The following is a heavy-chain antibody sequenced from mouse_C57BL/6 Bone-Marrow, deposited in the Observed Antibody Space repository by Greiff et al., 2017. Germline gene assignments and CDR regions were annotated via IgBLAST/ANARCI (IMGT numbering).Heavy chain of an antibody. Sequence: QVQLQQSGAELVRPGASVKLSCKASGYTFTDYYINWVKQRPGQGLEWIARIYPGSGNTYYNEKFKGKATLTAEKSSSTAYMQLSSLTSEDSAVYFCARVDGLRGNYSYAMDYWGQGTSVTVSS. CDR2: IYPGSGNT. D-gene: IGHD2-1*01. CDR1: GYTFTDYY. J-gene: IGHJ4*01. V-gene: IGHV1-76*01. CDR3: ARVDGLRGNYSYAMDY.